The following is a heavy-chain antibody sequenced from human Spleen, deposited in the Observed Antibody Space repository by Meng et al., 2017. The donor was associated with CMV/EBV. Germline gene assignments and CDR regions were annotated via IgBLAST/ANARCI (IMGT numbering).Heavy chain of an antibody. CDR2: IIPILGIA. D-gene: IGHD6-13*01. Sequence: SVKVSCKASGDTFSTYGISWVRQAPGQGLEWMGGIIPILGIANYAQKFQGRVTITADKSTSTAYMELSSLRSEDTAVYYCARVHSSSWYWFDPWGQGTLVTVSS. J-gene: IGHJ5*02. CDR1: GDTFSTYG. CDR3: ARVHSSSWYWFDP. V-gene: IGHV1-69*10.